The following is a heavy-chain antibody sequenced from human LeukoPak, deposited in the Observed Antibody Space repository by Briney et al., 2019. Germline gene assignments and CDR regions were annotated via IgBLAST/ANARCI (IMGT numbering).Heavy chain of an antibody. J-gene: IGHJ5*02. Sequence: ASVKVSCKASGYTFTSYGISWVRQAPGQGLEWMGWISAYNGNTNYAQKLQGRVTMTTDTSTSTAYMELRSLRSDGTAVYYCARDPDSCSGGSCYSGNNWFDPWGQGTLVTVSS. D-gene: IGHD2-15*01. CDR3: ARDPDSCSGGSCYSGNNWFDP. CDR2: ISAYNGNT. CDR1: GYTFTSYG. V-gene: IGHV1-18*01.